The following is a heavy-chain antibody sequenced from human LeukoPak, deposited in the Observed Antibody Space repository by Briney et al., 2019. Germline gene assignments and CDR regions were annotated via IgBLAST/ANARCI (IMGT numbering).Heavy chain of an antibody. Sequence: GGSLRLSCTTSGFTFSNYPMSWVRQAPGKGLEWLALLGSTAYGGTTKYAASVKGRFTISRDDSKSIAYLQMNSLKTEDTAVYYCTRPYYDYLTGYYSDYWGPGTLVTVSS. V-gene: IGHV3-49*04. CDR3: TRPYYDYLTGYYSDY. D-gene: IGHD3-9*01. J-gene: IGHJ4*02. CDR1: GFTFSNYP. CDR2: LGSTAYGGTT.